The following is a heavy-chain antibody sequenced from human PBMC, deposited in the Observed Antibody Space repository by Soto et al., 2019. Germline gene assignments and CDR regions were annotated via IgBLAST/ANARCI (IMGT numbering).Heavy chain of an antibody. Sequence: ASVKVSCKASGYTFNSHAIHWVRQAPGQRPEWLGWINAGNGNTYYSEKFEGRVTFTRDTAATTVNMELTSLTSEDTAIYYCGRDQSGIGYYVDWFDPWDQGTLVTVSS. CDR1: GYTFNSHA. V-gene: IGHV1-3*01. J-gene: IGHJ5*02. CDR2: INAGNGNT. CDR3: GRDQSGIGYYVDWFDP. D-gene: IGHD3-10*02.